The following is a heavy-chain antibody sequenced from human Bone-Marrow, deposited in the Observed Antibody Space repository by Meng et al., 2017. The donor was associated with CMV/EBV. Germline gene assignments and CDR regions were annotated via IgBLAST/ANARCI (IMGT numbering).Heavy chain of an antibody. CDR1: GGSISSGDYY. Sequence: SETLSLTCTVSGGSISSGDYYWNWIRQHPGKGLEWIGYIYYSGSTYYNPSLKSRVTISIDTSKNQFSLKLSSVTAADTAVYYCARLGAPRGWCFDYWGQGTLVTVSS. V-gene: IGHV4-31*03. D-gene: IGHD2-8*02. CDR3: ARLGAPRGWCFDY. CDR2: IYYSGST. J-gene: IGHJ4*02.